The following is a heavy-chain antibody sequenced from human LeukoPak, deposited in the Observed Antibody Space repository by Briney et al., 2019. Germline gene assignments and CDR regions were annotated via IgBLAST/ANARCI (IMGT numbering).Heavy chain of an antibody. Sequence: GGSLRLSCAASGFTFSSYAMHWVRQAPGKGLEWVAVISYDGSNKYYADSVKGRFTISRDNSKNTLYLQMNSLRAEDTAVYYCARVGHQIRRWFGESHPYYMDVWGKGTTVTVSS. V-gene: IGHV3-30*04. D-gene: IGHD3-10*01. CDR2: ISYDGSNK. J-gene: IGHJ6*03. CDR1: GFTFSSYA. CDR3: ARVGHQIRRWFGESHPYYMDV.